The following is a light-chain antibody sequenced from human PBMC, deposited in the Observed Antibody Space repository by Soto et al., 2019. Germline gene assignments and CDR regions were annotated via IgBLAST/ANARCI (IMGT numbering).Light chain of an antibody. Sequence: DIQMTQSRSSLSSSIGDIFTITCRASQSINSYLNWYQQRPGKAPKLLIYAASSLQSGVPSRFSGSGSGTDFTLTISSLQPEDFATYYCQQSYSIPITFGQGTRLETK. CDR3: QQSYSIPIT. J-gene: IGKJ5*01. V-gene: IGKV1-39*01. CDR1: QSINSY. CDR2: AAS.